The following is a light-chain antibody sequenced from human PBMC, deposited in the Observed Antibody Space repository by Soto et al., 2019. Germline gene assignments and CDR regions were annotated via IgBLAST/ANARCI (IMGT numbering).Light chain of an antibody. CDR3: TSYTNINYVI. Sequence: QSALTQPRSVSGSPGQSVTISCTGTSSDVGGYNYVSWYQQHPGKAPKLMIYDVSKRPSGVPDRFSGSKSGNTASLTISGLQAEDEADYYCTSYTNINYVIFGGGTKVTVL. J-gene: IGLJ2*01. CDR1: SSDVGGYNY. CDR2: DVS. V-gene: IGLV2-11*01.